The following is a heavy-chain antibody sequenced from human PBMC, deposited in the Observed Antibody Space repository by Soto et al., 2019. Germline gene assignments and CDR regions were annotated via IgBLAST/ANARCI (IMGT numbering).Heavy chain of an antibody. Sequence: ASVKVSCKASGYTFTSYGISWVRQAPGQGLEWMGWISAYNGNTNYAQKLQGRVTMTTDTSTSTAYMELRSLRSDDTAVCYCARVLDYDYVWGSYRPDDVDYWGQ. CDR2: ISAYNGNT. CDR3: ARVLDYDYVWGSYRPDDVDY. J-gene: IGHJ4*01. CDR1: GYTFTSYG. D-gene: IGHD3-16*02. V-gene: IGHV1-18*01.